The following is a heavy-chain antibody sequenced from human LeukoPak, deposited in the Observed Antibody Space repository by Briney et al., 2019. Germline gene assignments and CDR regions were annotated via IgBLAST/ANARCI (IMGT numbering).Heavy chain of an antibody. J-gene: IGHJ4*02. CDR1: GFTVSGNY. Sequence: GGSLRLSCAASGFTVSGNYMSWVRQAPGKGLEWVSVIYSGGSTYYADSVKGRFTISRDNSMNTLSLQMDSLRAEDTAVYYCARLRGGNGDSGGSLDYWGQGTLVTVSS. D-gene: IGHD4-17*01. V-gene: IGHV3-66*04. CDR3: ARLRGGNGDSGGSLDY. CDR2: IYSGGST.